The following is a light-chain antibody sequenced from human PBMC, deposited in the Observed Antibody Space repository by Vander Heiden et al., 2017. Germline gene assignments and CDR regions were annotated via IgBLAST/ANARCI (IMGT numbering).Light chain of an antibody. CDR2: GKN. Sequence: SSALPQDLAVSVAVGQTVRITCQGDSLRSYYASWYQQKPGQAPVLVIYGKNNPPAATPDRFSGSSSGTTASFTTTGAQAEDEADYYCNSRDSSGNHLVFGGGTKLTVL. V-gene: IGLV3-19*01. CDR1: SLRSYY. J-gene: IGLJ3*02. CDR3: NSRDSSGNHLV.